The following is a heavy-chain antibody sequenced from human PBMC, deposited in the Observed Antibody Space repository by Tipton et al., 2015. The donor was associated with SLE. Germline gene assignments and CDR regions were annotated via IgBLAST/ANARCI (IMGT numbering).Heavy chain of an antibody. J-gene: IGHJ4*02. Sequence: TLSLTCTVSGGSISSSTCYWGWIRQAPGKGLEWLGYVYYSGSTNYNPSLKSRVTISVDTSKNQFSLELTSVTAADTAVYYCVTKTGSYSDYWGRGTLLTVSS. CDR2: VYYSGST. D-gene: IGHD1-26*01. CDR1: GGSISSSTCY. CDR3: VTKTGSYSDY. V-gene: IGHV4-61*05.